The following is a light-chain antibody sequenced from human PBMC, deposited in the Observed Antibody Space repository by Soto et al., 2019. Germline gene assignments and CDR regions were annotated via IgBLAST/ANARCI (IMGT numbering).Light chain of an antibody. CDR1: QSVSSSS. CDR3: HQYGSSSWT. J-gene: IGKJ1*01. V-gene: IGKV3-20*01. Sequence: EIVLTQSPGTLSLSPGERATLSCWASQSVSSSSLAWYQQKPGQAPRLLIYGASSRATGIPDRFSGSGSGTDFTLTISRLEPEDFAVYYCHQYGSSSWTFGQGTKVEIK. CDR2: GAS.